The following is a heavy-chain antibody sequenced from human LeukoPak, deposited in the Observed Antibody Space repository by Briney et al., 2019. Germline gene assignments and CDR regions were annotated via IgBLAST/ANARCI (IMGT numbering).Heavy chain of an antibody. CDR1: GYSATSYG. Sequence: ASVRVSCKTSGYSATSYGISWVRQAPGQGPEWMGWISVYNGNTKYAQKFQGRVTMTADTMTTDTSTSTAYMELRSLRSDDTAVYYCARDNFARQQLVYYYYGMDVWGQGTTVTVSS. V-gene: IGHV1-18*01. CDR2: ISVYNGNT. J-gene: IGHJ6*02. CDR3: ARDNFARQQLVYYYYGMDV. D-gene: IGHD6-13*01.